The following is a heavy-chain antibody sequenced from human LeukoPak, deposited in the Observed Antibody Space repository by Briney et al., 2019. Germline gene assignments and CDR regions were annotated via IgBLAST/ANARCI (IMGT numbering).Heavy chain of an antibody. CDR2: IRYDGSIK. CDR1: GFTFSSYA. V-gene: IGHV3-30*02. D-gene: IGHD1-26*01. Sequence: GGSLRLSCAASGFTFSSYAMHWVRQAPGKGLEWVAYIRYDGSIKDYADSVKGRFTISRDNSKNTLYLQMNSLRAEDTAVYYCAKVVGATGAFDIWGQGTLVTVSS. CDR3: AKVVGATGAFDI. J-gene: IGHJ4*02.